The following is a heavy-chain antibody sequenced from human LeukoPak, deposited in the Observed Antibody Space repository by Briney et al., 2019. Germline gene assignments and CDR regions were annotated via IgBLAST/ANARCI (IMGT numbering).Heavy chain of an antibody. V-gene: IGHV2-5*01. CDR3: XXXXXTGTPDAFDI. J-gene: IGHJ3*02. CDR1: GFSLSTRGVG. D-gene: IGHD1-1*01. CDR2: IYWNDDK. Sequence: SGPTLVNPPQTLTLTCTFSGFSLSTRGVGVGWIRQPPGKALEWLALIYWNDDKRYSPSLKRRLTITKDTSKNQVVLTMTNMXXXXXXXXXXXXXXXTGTPDAFDIWGQGTMVTVSS.